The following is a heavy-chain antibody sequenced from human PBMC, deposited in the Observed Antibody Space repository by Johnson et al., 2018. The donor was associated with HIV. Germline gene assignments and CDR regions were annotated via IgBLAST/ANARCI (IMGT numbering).Heavy chain of an antibody. CDR3: ARAGAVGFDAFDI. J-gene: IGHJ3*02. CDR1: GITFSDYA. D-gene: IGHD6-19*01. Sequence: QVQLVESGGGVVQPGRSLRLSCAASGITFSDYAMHWVRQAPGKGLEWVAVISYDGSNQYYAESVKGRFTSSRDNSKNTLYLQMNSLRAEDTAVYYCARAGAVGFDAFDIWGQGTMVTVSS. V-gene: IGHV3-30-3*01. CDR2: ISYDGSNQ.